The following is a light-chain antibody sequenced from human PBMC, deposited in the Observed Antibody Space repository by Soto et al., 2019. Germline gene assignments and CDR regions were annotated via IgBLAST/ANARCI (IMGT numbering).Light chain of an antibody. CDR3: QSYDSSNQV. Sequence: NFMLTQPHSASESPGKTVTISCTRSSGSIASNYVQWYQQRPGSAPTTVIYEDNQRPSGVPDRFSGSIDSSSNSASLTISGLKTEDEADYYCQSYDSSNQVFGTGTKVTVL. CDR2: EDN. CDR1: SGSIASNY. J-gene: IGLJ1*01. V-gene: IGLV6-57*04.